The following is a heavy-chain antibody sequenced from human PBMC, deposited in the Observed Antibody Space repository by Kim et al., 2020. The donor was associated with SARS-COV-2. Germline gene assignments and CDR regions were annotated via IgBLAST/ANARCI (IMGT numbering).Heavy chain of an antibody. V-gene: IGHV3-23*01. CDR3: ARVTTITAPFYDY. D-gene: IGHD4-4*01. J-gene: IGHJ4*02. Sequence: YADSVPGRFTISRDNAKNALNLEMNSLRAEDTALYYCARVTTITAPFYDYWGRGTLVTVSS.